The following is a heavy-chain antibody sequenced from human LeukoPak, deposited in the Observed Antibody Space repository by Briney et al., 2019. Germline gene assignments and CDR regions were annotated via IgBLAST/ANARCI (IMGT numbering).Heavy chain of an antibody. D-gene: IGHD1-1*01. Sequence: ASVKVSCKASGYTFTDYYMHWVRQAPGQGLEWMGWMNPNSGGTNYAQRFQGRVTMTRDTSIGTAYMELSSLRSEDMAVYYCARGGTGYYYYYYYMDVWGKGTTVTVSS. CDR3: ARGGTGYYYYYYYMDV. CDR2: MNPNSGGT. J-gene: IGHJ6*03. V-gene: IGHV1-2*02. CDR1: GYTFTDYY.